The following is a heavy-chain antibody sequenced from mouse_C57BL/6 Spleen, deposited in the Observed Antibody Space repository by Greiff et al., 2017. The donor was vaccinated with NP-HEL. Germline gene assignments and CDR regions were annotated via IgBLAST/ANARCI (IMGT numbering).Heavy chain of an antibody. CDR3: ARDLSFAY. CDR1: GFTFSDYY. CDR2: INYDGSST. Sequence: EVQRVESEGGLVQPGSSMKLSCTASGFTFSDYYMAWVRQVPEKGLEWVANINYDGSSTYYLDSLKSRFIISRDNAKNILYLQMSSLKSEDTATYYCARDLSFAYWGQGTLVTVSA. J-gene: IGHJ3*01. V-gene: IGHV5-16*01.